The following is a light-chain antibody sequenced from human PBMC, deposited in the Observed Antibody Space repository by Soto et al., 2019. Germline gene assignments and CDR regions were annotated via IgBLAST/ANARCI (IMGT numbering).Light chain of an antibody. V-gene: IGKV3-15*01. Sequence: EIVMTQSPATLSVSPGERATLFCRASQSVNNNFLAWYQQKPGQAPRLLIHGASTRATGIPVRFSGSGSGTEFTLTISSLQSEDFAVYYCQQYSAWPLTFGGGTKVEIK. J-gene: IGKJ4*01. CDR3: QQYSAWPLT. CDR1: QSVNNN. CDR2: GAS.